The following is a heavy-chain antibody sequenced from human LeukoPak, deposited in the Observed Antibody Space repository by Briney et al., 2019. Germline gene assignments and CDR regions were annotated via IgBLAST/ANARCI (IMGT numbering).Heavy chain of an antibody. CDR1: EFTFSSYA. Sequence: PGGSLRLSCAASEFTFSSYAMSWVRQAPGKGLEWVSSITSSSSYIYHADSVKGRFTISRDNAKNSLYLQMNSLRAEDTAVYYCARDEYCSSTSCYSAFDIWGQGTMVTVSS. J-gene: IGHJ3*02. CDR2: ITSSSSYI. D-gene: IGHD2-2*02. V-gene: IGHV3-21*01. CDR3: ARDEYCSSTSCYSAFDI.